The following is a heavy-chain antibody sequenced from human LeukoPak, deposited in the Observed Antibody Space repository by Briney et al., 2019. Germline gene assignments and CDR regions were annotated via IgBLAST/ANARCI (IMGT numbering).Heavy chain of an antibody. J-gene: IGHJ3*02. V-gene: IGHV1-46*01. CDR2: INPSGGST. CDR3: ARFSVLEALDI. D-gene: IGHD3-10*01. CDR1: GYTFTSYY. Sequence: ASVKVSCKASGYTFTSYYMHWERQAPGQGLEWMGIINPSGGSTSYAQKFQGRVTMTRDTSTSTVYMELSSLRSEDTAVYYCARFSVLEALDIWDLGTMGIVSS.